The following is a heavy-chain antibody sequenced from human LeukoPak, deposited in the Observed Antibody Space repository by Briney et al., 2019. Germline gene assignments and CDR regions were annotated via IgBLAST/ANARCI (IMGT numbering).Heavy chain of an antibody. CDR3: ARGGYSYGSPFDY. CDR1: GYTFTGYY. D-gene: IGHD5-18*01. Sequence: ASVKVSCKASGYTFTGYYMHWVRQAPGQGLERMGWINPNSGGTNYAQKFQGRVAMTRDTSISTAYMELSRLRSDDTAVYYCARGGYSYGSPFDYWGQGTLVTVSS. CDR2: INPNSGGT. V-gene: IGHV1-2*02. J-gene: IGHJ4*02.